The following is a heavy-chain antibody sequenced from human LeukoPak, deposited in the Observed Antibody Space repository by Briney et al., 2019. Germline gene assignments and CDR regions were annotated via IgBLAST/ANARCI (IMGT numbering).Heavy chain of an antibody. CDR1: GFTFSSYS. D-gene: IGHD3-22*01. CDR2: ISSSSSYI. CDR3: ASTGPYYYDTFDY. V-gene: IGHV3-21*01. Sequence: PGGSLRLSCAASGFTFSSYSMNWVRQAPGKGLEWVSSISSSSSYIYYADSVKGRFTISRDNAKNSLYLQMNSLRAEDTAVYYCASTGPYYYDTFDYWGQGTLVTVSS. J-gene: IGHJ4*02.